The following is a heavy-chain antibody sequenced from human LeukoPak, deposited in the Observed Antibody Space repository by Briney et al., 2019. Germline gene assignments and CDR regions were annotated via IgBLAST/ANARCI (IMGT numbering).Heavy chain of an antibody. V-gene: IGHV4-61*02. CDR3: ARDRSSLVDY. Sequence: SQTLSLTCTVAGGSISSGSYYWSWIRQPAGKGLEWIGRIYTSGSTNYNPSLKSRVTISVDTSKNQFSLKLSSVTAADTAVYYCARDRSSLVDYWRQGTLVTVSS. CDR2: IYTSGST. CDR1: GGSISSGSYY. J-gene: IGHJ4*02. D-gene: IGHD6-13*01.